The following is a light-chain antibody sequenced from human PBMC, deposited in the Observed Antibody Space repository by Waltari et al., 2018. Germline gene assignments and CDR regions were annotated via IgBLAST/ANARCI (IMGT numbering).Light chain of an antibody. J-gene: IGKJ1*01. CDR3: QQYYRAPQT. CDR1: RSVLYSSNNKNY. Sequence: DFVMTQSPDSLAVSLGERATINCKSSRSVLYSSNNKNYSAWYQQKPRKPPKLLIYWASTRESGVPDRFRGSGSATDFTLTISSLQAEDVAVYYCQQYYRAPQTFGQGTKVEIK. V-gene: IGKV4-1*01. CDR2: WAS.